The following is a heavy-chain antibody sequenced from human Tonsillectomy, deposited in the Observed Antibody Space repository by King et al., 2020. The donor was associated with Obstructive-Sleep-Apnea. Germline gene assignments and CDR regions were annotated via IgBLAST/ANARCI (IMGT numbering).Heavy chain of an antibody. CDR2: ISSSSSSI. D-gene: IGHD1-26*01. V-gene: IGHV3-48*04. CDR1: GFTFSSYS. Sequence: VQLVESGGGLVQPGGSLRLSCAASGFTFSSYSINWVRQAPGQGLEWVSSISSSSSSIYYADPVKGRFTKSRHNAKKSLDRQMNSLRGDDTAVYYCGAYSGSQEDYWGHGTLGTVSS. CDR3: GAYSGSQEDY. J-gene: IGHJ4*01.